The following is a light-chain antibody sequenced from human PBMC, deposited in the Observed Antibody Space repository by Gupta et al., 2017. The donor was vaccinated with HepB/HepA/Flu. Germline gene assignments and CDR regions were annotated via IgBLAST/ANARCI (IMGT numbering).Light chain of an antibody. CDR2: QDT. J-gene: IGLJ2*01. CDR1: KLGDKY. Sequence: SYGLTQPPSLSVSPGQTASITCSGDKLGDKYACWYQQRPGQSPVLVIYQDTERPSGSPGRFSGSNSGNTATLTIRGTQAMDEADYYCQAWDTNTVIFGGGTKLTVL. V-gene: IGLV3-1*01. CDR3: QAWDTNTVI.